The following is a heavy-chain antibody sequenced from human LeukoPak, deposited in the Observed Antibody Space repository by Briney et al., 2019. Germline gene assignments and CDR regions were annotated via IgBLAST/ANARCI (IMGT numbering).Heavy chain of an antibody. CDR1: GGSISSSSYF. J-gene: IGHJ4*02. Sequence: PSETLSLTCTVSGGSISSSSYFWGCIRQPPGKGPEWIGDIYYSGSTYYTPSLKSRVTISVDTSKNQFSLKLSSVTAADTAVYYCARARRPIVVVPAGRYYFDYWGQGTLVTVSS. CDR2: IYYSGST. D-gene: IGHD2-2*01. CDR3: ARARRPIVVVPAGRYYFDY. V-gene: IGHV4-30-4*08.